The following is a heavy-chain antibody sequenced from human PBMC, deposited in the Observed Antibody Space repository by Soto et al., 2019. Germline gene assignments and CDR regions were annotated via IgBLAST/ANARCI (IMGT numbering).Heavy chain of an antibody. V-gene: IGHV3-74*01. CDR2: INGDGSGT. J-gene: IGHJ4*02. CDR3: VAPYVFEY. D-gene: IGHD3-16*01. Sequence: EVQLVESGGGLVQPGGSLRLSCVASGFTFSSHWMHWVRQAPGKGLVWVARINGDGSGTSYADSVKGRFIISRDNAKKSVYLQMNSLRAEDTAVYYCVAPYVFEYWGQVILVTVSS. CDR1: GFTFSSHW.